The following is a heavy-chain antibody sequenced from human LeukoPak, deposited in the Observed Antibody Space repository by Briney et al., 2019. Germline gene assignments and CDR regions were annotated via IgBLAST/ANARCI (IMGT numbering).Heavy chain of an antibody. Sequence: GGSLRLSCAASGFXFRSYWINWVRQAPGKGLEWVANIKQDGSEKYYVDSVKGRFTISRDNAKNSLSLQMNTLRAEDTAVYYCTREYSGSFDYWGQGTLVTVSS. CDR2: IKQDGSEK. J-gene: IGHJ4*02. V-gene: IGHV3-7*05. CDR3: TREYSGSFDY. CDR1: GFXFRSYW. D-gene: IGHD6-6*01.